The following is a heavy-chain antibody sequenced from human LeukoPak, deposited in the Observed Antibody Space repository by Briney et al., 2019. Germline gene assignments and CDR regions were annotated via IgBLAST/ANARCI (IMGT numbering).Heavy chain of an antibody. D-gene: IGHD3-22*01. CDR2: IYYSGST. CDR1: GGSISSSSYY. Sequence: SETLSLTRTVSGGSISSSSYYWGWIRQPPGKGLEWIGSIYYSGSTYYNPSLKSRVTISVDTSKNQFSLKLSSVTAADTAVYYCARQLTMIGAWGFWGQGTLVTVSS. CDR3: ARQLTMIGAWGF. V-gene: IGHV4-39*01. J-gene: IGHJ4*02.